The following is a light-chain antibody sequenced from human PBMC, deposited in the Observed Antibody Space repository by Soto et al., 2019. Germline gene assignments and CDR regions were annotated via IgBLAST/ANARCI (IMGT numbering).Light chain of an antibody. Sequence: EIVMTQSPPTLSVSPGERVTLSCRASEGVGSSLAWYNHKPGQAPRIVVFGASTRAAGVPPRFSGSGSGSQFTLTIDSMQSEDSGVYYCQQYENWPRTFGQGTKVELK. CDR1: EGVGSS. J-gene: IGKJ1*01. CDR2: GAS. CDR3: QQYENWPRT. V-gene: IGKV3-15*01.